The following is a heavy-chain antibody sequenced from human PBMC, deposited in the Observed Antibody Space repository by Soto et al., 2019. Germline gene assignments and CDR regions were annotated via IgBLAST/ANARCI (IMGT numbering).Heavy chain of an antibody. CDR3: ASDSGRWYHVAFDI. D-gene: IGHD1-20*01. CDR1: GFTFSGYA. Sequence: QVQLVESGGGVVQPGRSLRLSCAASGFTFSGYAMHWVRQAPGKGLEWVAVISYDGSNKYYADSVKGRFTISRDNFKNTLYLQMNSLRSEDTAVYYCASDSGRWYHVAFDIWGQVPILTVS. J-gene: IGHJ3*02. CDR2: ISYDGSNK. V-gene: IGHV3-30-3*01.